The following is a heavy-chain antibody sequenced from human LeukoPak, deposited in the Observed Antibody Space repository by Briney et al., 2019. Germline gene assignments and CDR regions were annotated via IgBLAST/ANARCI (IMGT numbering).Heavy chain of an antibody. J-gene: IGHJ4*02. D-gene: IGHD1-26*01. CDR2: MSSGGTYI. CDR3: ARGRPTGSSRRFIVQ. V-gene: IGHV3-21*06. Sequence: GGSLRLSCAASGVTFSTYAMTWVRQAPGKGQEWVSSMSSGGTYIYYADSVRGRFTISRDNAKDSLFLLMNSLRVEDTAVYYCARGRPTGSSRRFIVQWGQGTLVSVSS. CDR1: GVTFSTYA.